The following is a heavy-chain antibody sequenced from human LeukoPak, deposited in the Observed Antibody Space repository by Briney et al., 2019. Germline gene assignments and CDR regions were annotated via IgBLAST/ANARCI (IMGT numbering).Heavy chain of an antibody. V-gene: IGHV4-31*03. D-gene: IGHD2-21*02. CDR1: GGSISSGTYY. Sequence: PSETLSLTCTVSGGSISSGTYYWSWIRQHPGKDLEWIGFIGYSGSTYYNPSLKSRVTISGDTSKNQFSLKLSSVTAADTAVYFCARSHRTGGDCYSVWGQGTLVTVSS. CDR2: IGYSGST. CDR3: ARSHRTGGDCYSV. J-gene: IGHJ4*02.